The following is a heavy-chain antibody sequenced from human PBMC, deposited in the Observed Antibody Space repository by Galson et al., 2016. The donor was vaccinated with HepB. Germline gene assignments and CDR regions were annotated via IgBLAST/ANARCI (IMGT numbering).Heavy chain of an antibody. J-gene: IGHJ4*02. CDR1: GFSFNDYV. CDR2: ISHDGNYI. D-gene: IGHD1-26*01. CDR3: EGDVSYNIDY. Sequence: SLRLSCAASGFSFNDYVMHWVRQAPGKGLVWVSRISHDGNYISYADSVKGRFTICRDNTKNTLFLQMKSLGAEDTAVYYCEGDVSYNIDYWGLGTLVTVSS. V-gene: IGHV3-74*01.